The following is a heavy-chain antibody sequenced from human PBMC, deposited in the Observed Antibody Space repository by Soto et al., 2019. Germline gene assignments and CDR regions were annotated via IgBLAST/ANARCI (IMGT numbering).Heavy chain of an antibody. J-gene: IGHJ3*02. Sequence: GGSLRLSCAASGFTFSSSWMHWVRQAPGKGLVWVSRIKSDGSRTSYADSVKGRFTISRDNAKNTLYLQMNSLRAEDTAVYYCARDPHGDNGDDSPHEAFDIWGQGTMVTVSS. CDR2: IKSDGSRT. CDR3: ARDPHGDNGDDSPHEAFDI. CDR1: GFTFSSSW. D-gene: IGHD2-8*01. V-gene: IGHV3-74*01.